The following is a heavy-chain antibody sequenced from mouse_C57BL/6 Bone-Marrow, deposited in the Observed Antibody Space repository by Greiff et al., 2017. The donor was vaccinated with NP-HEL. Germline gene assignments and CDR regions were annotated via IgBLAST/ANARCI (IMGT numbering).Heavy chain of an antibody. Sequence: EVQLQESGPGLVKPSQSLSLTCSVTGYSITSGYYWNWIRQFPGNKLEWMGYISYDGSNNYNPSLKNRISITRDTSKNQFFLKLNSVTTEDTATYYCARGYYDYEGETWFAYWGQGTLVTVSA. D-gene: IGHD2-4*01. V-gene: IGHV3-6*01. J-gene: IGHJ3*01. CDR1: GYSITSGYY. CDR3: ARGYYDYEGETWFAY. CDR2: ISYDGSN.